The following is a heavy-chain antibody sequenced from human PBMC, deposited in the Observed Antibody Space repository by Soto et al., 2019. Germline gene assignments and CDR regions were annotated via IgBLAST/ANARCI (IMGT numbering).Heavy chain of an antibody. CDR3: ARDRGVAPHGAGNTHDYYYTDV. CDR2: ISAFNGNT. J-gene: IGHJ6*03. D-gene: IGHD6-19*01. Sequence: QAQLLQSGAEVKKPGASVTVSCQASGYSFPNYGLTWVRQAPGPGLEWMGWISAFNGNTHYAQKLQGRVPMPPDAATSTAHMQRRSLRSDDTAVYYCARDRGVAPHGAGNTHDYYYTDVWGKGTTGTVSS. V-gene: IGHV1-18*01. CDR1: GYSFPNYG.